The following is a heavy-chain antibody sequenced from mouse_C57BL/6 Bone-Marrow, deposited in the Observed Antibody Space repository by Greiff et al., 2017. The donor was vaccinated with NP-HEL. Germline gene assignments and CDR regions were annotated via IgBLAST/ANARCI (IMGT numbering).Heavy chain of an antibody. CDR1: GFTFSSYG. J-gene: IGHJ1*03. V-gene: IGHV5-6*01. CDR2: ISSGGSYT. D-gene: IGHD2-2*01. Sequence: EVQVVESGGDLVKPGGSLKLSCAASGFTFSSYGMSWVRQTPDKRLEWVATISSGGSYTYYPDSVKGRFTISRDNAKNTLYLQMSSLKSEDTAMYYCARQGGLLWLREDYWYFDVWGTGTTVTVSS. CDR3: ARQGGLLWLREDYWYFDV.